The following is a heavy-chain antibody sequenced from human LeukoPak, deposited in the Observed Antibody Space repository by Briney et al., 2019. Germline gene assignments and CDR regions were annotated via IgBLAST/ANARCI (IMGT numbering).Heavy chain of an antibody. Sequence: GASVKVSCKASGYTFTSYDINWVRQATGQGLEWMGWTNPNSGNTGYAQKFQGRVTMTRDTSIGTAYMELSSLRSEDTAVYYCARVHGGYSYANWFVPWGQGTLVTVSS. D-gene: IGHD5-18*01. CDR1: GYTFTSYD. CDR2: TNPNSGNT. J-gene: IGHJ5*02. CDR3: ARVHGGYSYANWFVP. V-gene: IGHV1-8*01.